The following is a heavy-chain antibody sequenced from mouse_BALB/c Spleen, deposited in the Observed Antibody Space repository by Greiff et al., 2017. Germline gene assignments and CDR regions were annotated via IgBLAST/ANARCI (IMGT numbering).Heavy chain of an antibody. CDR2: IDPANGNT. CDR3: ARSLLRLGFDY. Sequence: VQLQQSGAELVKPGASVKLSCTASGFNIKDTYMHWVKQRPEQGLEWIGRIDPANGNTKYDPKFQGKATITADTSSSTAYLQLSSLTSEDTAVYYCARSLLRLGFDYWGQGTTLTVSS. D-gene: IGHD1-2*01. V-gene: IGHV14-3*02. CDR1: GFNIKDTY. J-gene: IGHJ2*01.